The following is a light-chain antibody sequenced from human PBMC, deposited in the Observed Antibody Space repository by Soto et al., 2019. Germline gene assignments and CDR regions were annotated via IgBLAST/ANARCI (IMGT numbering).Light chain of an antibody. CDR1: QSISRS. Sequence: DIQVTQSPSSLSASVGDRVTITCRASQSISRSLNWYQQKPGKAPNLLIYAASSLQSGVPSRFSGSGSGTDFTLTINRLEPEDFAVYYCQQYGSSPITFGQGHDWRL. CDR3: QQYGSSPIT. CDR2: AAS. V-gene: IGKV1-39*01. J-gene: IGKJ5*01.